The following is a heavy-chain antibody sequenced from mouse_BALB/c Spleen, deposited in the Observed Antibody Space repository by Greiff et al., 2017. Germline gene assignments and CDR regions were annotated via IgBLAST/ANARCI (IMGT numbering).Heavy chain of an antibody. D-gene: IGHD1-1*01. CDR2: FSSGSSPI. CDR1: GFTLRSFG. J-gene: IGHJ3*01. V-gene: IGHV5-17*02. Sequence: EVKLVESGGGLVQPGGSRKLSCAASGFTLRSFGMHWFRQAPEKGLEWFAYFSSGSSPIYYADTVKGRFTISRDHPQNTLFLQMTSLRSEATSMYYCARGDYYGSSYWFAYWGQGTLVTVSA. CDR3: ARGDYYGSSYWFAY.